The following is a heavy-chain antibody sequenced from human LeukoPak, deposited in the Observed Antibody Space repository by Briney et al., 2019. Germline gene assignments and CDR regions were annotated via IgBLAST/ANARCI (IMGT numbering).Heavy chain of an antibody. CDR1: GFTFSGYW. D-gene: IGHD6-13*01. V-gene: IGHV3-23*01. Sequence: GGSLRLSCAASGFTFSGYWMSWVRQAPGKGLEWVSAISGSGGSTYYADSVKGRFTISRDNSKNTLYLQMNSLRAEDTAVYYCAAGYSSSWAFDYWGQGTLVTVSS. CDR3: AAGYSSSWAFDY. CDR2: ISGSGGST. J-gene: IGHJ4*02.